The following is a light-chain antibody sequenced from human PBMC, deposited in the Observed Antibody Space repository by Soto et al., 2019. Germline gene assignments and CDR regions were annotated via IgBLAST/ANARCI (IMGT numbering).Light chain of an antibody. CDR2: EVS. Sequence: QSALTQPASVSGSPGQSITISCTGASSDVGAYISWYQQHPGKAPKLIIYEVSNRPSGVSNRFSGSKSGNTASLTISGLQAEDEADYYCSSYTSSSTLDVVVGGGTQLTVL. J-gene: IGLJ2*01. CDR3: SSYTSSSTLDVV. CDR1: SSDVGAY. V-gene: IGLV2-14*01.